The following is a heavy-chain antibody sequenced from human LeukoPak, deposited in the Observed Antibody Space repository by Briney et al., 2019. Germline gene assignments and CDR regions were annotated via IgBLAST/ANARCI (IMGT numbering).Heavy chain of an antibody. Sequence: GGSLTLSCAASEISFSSSWMHWVRQGPGKGLVWVSRVNSDGTRTNYADSVKGRFAISRDNAKNMLYLQMNSLRAEDTAVYYCARRNSEGAAAGTDPWGQGTLVTVSS. J-gene: IGHJ5*02. V-gene: IGHV3-74*01. CDR3: ARRNSEGAAAGTDP. D-gene: IGHD6-13*01. CDR1: EISFSSSW. CDR2: VNSDGTRT.